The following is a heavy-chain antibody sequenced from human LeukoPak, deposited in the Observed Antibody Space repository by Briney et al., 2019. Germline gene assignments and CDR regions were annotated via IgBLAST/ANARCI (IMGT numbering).Heavy chain of an antibody. CDR1: GFTFDDYA. CDR3: AKGYCGSTSCHFAY. V-gene: IGHV3-9*03. Sequence: GGSLRLSCAASGFTFDDYAMHWVRQAPGKGLGWVSGISWNSGSIGYADSVKGRFTISRDNAKNSLYLQMNSLRAEDMALYYCAKGYCGSTSCHFAYWGQGTLVTVSS. D-gene: IGHD2-2*01. CDR2: ISWNSGSI. J-gene: IGHJ4*02.